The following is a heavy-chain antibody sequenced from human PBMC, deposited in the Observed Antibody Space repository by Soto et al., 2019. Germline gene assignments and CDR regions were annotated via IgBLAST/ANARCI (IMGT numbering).Heavy chain of an antibody. J-gene: IGHJ6*02. CDR1: GYTFTKYG. CDR3: ARGGYCSSPSCYKVYYYGMDV. V-gene: IGHV1-18*01. D-gene: IGHD2-2*02. Sequence: ASVKVSCKASGYTFTKYGISWVRQAPGQGLEWMGWISINHRNTNYAQNLQGRVTMTIDTYTSTAYMELRNLRYDDTAVYFCARGGYCSSPSCYKVYYYGMDVWGQGTRVTVSS. CDR2: ISINHRNT.